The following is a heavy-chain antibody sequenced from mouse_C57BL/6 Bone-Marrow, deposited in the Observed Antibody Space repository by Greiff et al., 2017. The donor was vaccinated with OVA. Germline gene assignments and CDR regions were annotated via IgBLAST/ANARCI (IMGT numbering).Heavy chain of an antibody. Sequence: EVQLQQSGAELVRPGASVKLSCTASGFNIKDDYMHWVKQRPEQGLEWIGWIDPENGDTEYASKFQGKATITADTSSNTAYLQLSSLTSEDTAVYYGTTPSYYSNYVDWYFDVWGTGTTVTVSS. CDR1: GFNIKDDY. J-gene: IGHJ1*03. CDR2: IDPENGDT. V-gene: IGHV14-4*01. D-gene: IGHD2-5*01. CDR3: TTPSYYSNYVDWYFDV.